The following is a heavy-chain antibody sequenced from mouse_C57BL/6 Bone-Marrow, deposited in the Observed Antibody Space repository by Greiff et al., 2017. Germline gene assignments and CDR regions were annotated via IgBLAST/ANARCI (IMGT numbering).Heavy chain of an antibody. D-gene: IGHD2-3*01. CDR3: ARDDVSFDY. CDR1: GFTFSSYA. J-gene: IGHJ2*01. CDR2: ISDGGSYT. V-gene: IGHV5-4*01. Sequence: EVQLVESGGGLVKPGGSLKLSCAASGFTFSSYAMSLVRQTPEKRLEWVATISDGGSYTSYPDNVKGRFTISRDNAKNNLYLQMSHLKSEDTAMYYCARDDVSFDYWGQGTTLTVSS.